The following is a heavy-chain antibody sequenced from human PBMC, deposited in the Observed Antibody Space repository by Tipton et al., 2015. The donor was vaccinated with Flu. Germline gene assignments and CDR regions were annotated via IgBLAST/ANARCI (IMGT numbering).Heavy chain of an antibody. V-gene: IGHV4-59*01. D-gene: IGHD3-10*01. CDR1: GGSIGSYY. CDR2: VFYTGST. CDR3: ARIQGGYYGSESYDT. J-gene: IGHJ5*02. Sequence: TLSLTCSVSGGSIGSYYWSWIRQPPGKGPEWIGYVFYTGSTDYNPSLKSRVTISVDTSKNQFSLELISVTAADTAVYYCARIQGGYYGSESYDTWGQGMLVTVSS.